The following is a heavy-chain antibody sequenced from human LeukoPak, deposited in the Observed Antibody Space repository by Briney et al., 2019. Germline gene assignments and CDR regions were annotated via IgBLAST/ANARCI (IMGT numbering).Heavy chain of an antibody. V-gene: IGHV1-69*01. D-gene: IGHD6-13*01. CDR3: ARGYSRWSIPTSSYYYRMDL. Sequence: ASVKVSCKASGDTLNNYSISWVRQAPGHGLEWMGGIIPIFSTANYAQKFQGRVTITADESTNTAYMELSSLTSDDTAVYYCARGYSRWSIPTSSYYYRMDLWGQGTTVAVSS. CDR1: GDTLNNYS. CDR2: IIPIFSTA. J-gene: IGHJ6*02.